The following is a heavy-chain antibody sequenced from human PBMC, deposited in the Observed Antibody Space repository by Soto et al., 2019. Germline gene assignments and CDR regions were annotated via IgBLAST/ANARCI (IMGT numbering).Heavy chain of an antibody. CDR2: ISAYNGNT. J-gene: IGHJ4*02. V-gene: IGHV1-18*01. D-gene: IGHD3-9*01. Sequence: QVQLVQSGAEVKKPGASVKVSCKASGYTFTSYGISWVRQAPGQGLEWMGWISAYNGNTNYAQKLQGRVTMTTDTSTSTAYMELRSLRSDDTAVYYCALPLNGNSRGYYFDYWGQGTLVTVSS. CDR1: GYTFTSYG. CDR3: ALPLNGNSRGYYFDY.